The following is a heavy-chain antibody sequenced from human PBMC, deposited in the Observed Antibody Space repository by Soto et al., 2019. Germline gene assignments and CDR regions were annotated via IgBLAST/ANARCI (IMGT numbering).Heavy chain of an antibody. J-gene: IGHJ4*02. CDR1: GFTFDDYA. Sequence: EVQLVESGGGLVQPGRSLRLSCAASGFTFDDYAMHWVRQAPGKGLEWVSGISWNSGSIGYADSVKGRFTISRDNAKNSLYLQMNSLRAEDTALYYCAKDGYSYGRWFDYWGQGTLDTVSS. CDR3: AKDGYSYGRWFDY. V-gene: IGHV3-9*01. D-gene: IGHD5-18*01. CDR2: ISWNSGSI.